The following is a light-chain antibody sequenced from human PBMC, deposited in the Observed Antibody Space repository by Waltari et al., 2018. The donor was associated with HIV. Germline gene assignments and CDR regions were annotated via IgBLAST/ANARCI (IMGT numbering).Light chain of an antibody. CDR1: QSVTSGY. J-gene: IGKJ4*01. V-gene: IGKV3-20*01. Sequence: EIFLTQSPDTLSLSPGQRATLSCTDSQSVTSGYLAWYQQKPGLTPRLVISGASSRATGIPDRFSGSGSGTHFTLTINGVEPEDFAVYFCQQYATSPELTFGGGTQLDIK. CDR2: GAS. CDR3: QQYATSPELT.